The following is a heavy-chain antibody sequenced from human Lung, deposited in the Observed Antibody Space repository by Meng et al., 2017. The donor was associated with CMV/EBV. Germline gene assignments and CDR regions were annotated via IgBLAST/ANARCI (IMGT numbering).Heavy chain of an antibody. CDR3: ARPGRDFWSGYRAHLLMDV. CDR2: INPNSGGT. V-gene: IGHV1-2*02. D-gene: IGHD3-3*01. Sequence: SXXVSXXASGYTFTGYYMHWVRQAPGQGLEWMGWINPNSGGTNYAQKFQGRVTMTRDTSISTAYMELSRLRSDDTAVYYCARPGRDFWSGYRAHLLMDVWXQGTTVTVSS. J-gene: IGHJ6*02. CDR1: GYTFTGYY.